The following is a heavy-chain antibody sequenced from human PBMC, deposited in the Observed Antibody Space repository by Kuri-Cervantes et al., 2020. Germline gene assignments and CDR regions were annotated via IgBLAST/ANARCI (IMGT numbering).Heavy chain of an antibody. CDR3: ARNQGVNGWVNWFDP. D-gene: IGHD6-19*01. CDR2: ILDDGSYK. V-gene: IGHV3-30*04. J-gene: IGHJ5*02. Sequence: GGSLRLSCAASGFTFSSYATHWVRQAPAKGPEWVSYILDDGSYKFYADSVKGRFTISRDISKNTVYLQMNSLRPEDTAVYYCARNQGVNGWVNWFDPWGQGTLVTVSS. CDR1: GFTFSSYA.